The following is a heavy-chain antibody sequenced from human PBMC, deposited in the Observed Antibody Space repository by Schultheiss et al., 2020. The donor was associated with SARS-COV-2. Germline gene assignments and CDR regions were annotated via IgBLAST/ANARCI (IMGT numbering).Heavy chain of an antibody. J-gene: IGHJ4*02. V-gene: IGHV3-74*01. CDR1: GFTFSSYA. D-gene: IGHD4-17*01. CDR3: ARSGDGDFDY. CDR2: INSDGSST. Sequence: GGSLRLSCAASGFTFSSYAMSWVRQAPGKGLVWVSRINSDGSSTNYADSVKGRFTISRDNAKNTLYLQMNSLRVEDTAVYYCARSGDGDFDYWGQGTLVTVSS.